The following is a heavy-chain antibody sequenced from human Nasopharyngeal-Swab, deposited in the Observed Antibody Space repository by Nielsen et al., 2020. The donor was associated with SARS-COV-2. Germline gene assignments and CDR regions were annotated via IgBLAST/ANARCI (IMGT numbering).Heavy chain of an antibody. CDR1: GFSFVAYA. CDR3: TRVLVAAGPMLDY. Sequence: GGSLRLSCTASGFSFVAYAMSWFRQAPGKGLEWIALIRSNIHGGTTEYAASVRGRFVMSRDDSKLIAYLLLNSLKTEDTGVYYCTRVLVAAGPMLDYWGQGTLVTVSS. D-gene: IGHD6-13*01. CDR2: IRSNIHGGTT. V-gene: IGHV3-49*03. J-gene: IGHJ4*02.